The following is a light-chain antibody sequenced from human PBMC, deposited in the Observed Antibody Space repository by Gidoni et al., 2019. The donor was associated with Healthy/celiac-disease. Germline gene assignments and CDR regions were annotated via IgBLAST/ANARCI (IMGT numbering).Light chain of an antibody. Sequence: EIVLTQSPGTLSLSPGERATLSCRASQSVSSSYLAWYQQKPGQAPRLLICGASSRATGIPDRFSGSGSGTDFTLTISRLEPEDFAVYYCQQYGSPVTFGQGTKVEIK. CDR2: GAS. V-gene: IGKV3-20*01. CDR3: QQYGSPVT. J-gene: IGKJ1*01. CDR1: QSVSSSY.